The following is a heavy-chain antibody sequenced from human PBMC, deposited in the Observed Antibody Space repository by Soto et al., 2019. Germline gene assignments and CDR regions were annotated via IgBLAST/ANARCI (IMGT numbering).Heavy chain of an antibody. J-gene: IGHJ3*02. Sequence: QVQLVQSGAEVKKPGSSVKVSCKASGGTFSSYTISWVRQAPGQGLEWMGRIIPILGIANYAQKFQGRVTITADKSTSTAYMELSSLRSEDTAVYYCASPTYCSSTSCAARGAFDIRGQGTMVTVSS. CDR3: ASPTYCSSTSCAARGAFDI. CDR2: IIPILGIA. V-gene: IGHV1-69*02. CDR1: GGTFSSYT. D-gene: IGHD2-2*01.